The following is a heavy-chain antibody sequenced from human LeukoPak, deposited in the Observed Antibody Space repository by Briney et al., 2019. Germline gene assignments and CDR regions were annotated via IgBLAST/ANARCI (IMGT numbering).Heavy chain of an antibody. J-gene: IGHJ6*02. CDR3: ARDLSGGRGYFGIDV. D-gene: IGHD3-9*01. Sequence: GGSLRLSCAACGFIFSNCWMSWVRQAPGKGLEWVANIKEDGSEMYYVDSVKGRFTISRDNAKNSLYLQVNSLRAEDTAVYYCARDLSGGRGYFGIDVWGQGTTVTVSS. CDR2: IKEDGSEM. V-gene: IGHV3-7*01. CDR1: GFIFSNCW.